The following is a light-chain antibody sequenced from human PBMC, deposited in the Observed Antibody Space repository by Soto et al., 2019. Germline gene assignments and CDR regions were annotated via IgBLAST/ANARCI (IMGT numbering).Light chain of an antibody. CDR2: DVS. J-gene: IGLJ1*01. CDR3: CSYTTSNTRQIV. CDR1: SSDVGGYNY. V-gene: IGLV2-14*01. Sequence: QSALTQPASVSGSPGQSITISCTGTSSDVGGYNYVSWYHQHPGKAPKFLIYDVSNRPSGVSNRFSGSKSGNTASLTISGLQAEDEADYYCCSYTTSNTRQIVFGTGTKLTV.